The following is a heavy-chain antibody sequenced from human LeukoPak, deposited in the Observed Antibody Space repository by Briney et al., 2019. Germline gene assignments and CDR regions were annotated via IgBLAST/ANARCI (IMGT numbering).Heavy chain of an antibody. Sequence: GGSLRLSCAASGFTFSSQNMNWARQAPGKGLELVAYISTSGDSTKYADSVEGRFTISRDNAENSLYLLMNSLRVEDTAVHYCVKNGWLDYWGQGILVTVSS. J-gene: IGHJ4*02. D-gene: IGHD6-19*01. CDR3: VKNGWLDY. V-gene: IGHV3-21*06. CDR2: ISTSGDST. CDR1: GFTFSSQN.